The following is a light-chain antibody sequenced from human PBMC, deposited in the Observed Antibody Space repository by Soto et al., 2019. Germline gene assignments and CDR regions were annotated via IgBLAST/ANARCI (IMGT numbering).Light chain of an antibody. CDR3: HQYGSSPPT. CDR1: QSVYKNF. V-gene: IGKV3-20*01. J-gene: IGKJ4*01. CDR2: GAS. Sequence: EIVLTQSPGTLSLSPGERATLSCRASQSVYKNFLAWYQQKPGQAPRLLINGASNRGTGIPDRFSGSGSGTDFALTIDRLEPEDLAFYFCHQYGSSPPTFGGGTKVAIQ.